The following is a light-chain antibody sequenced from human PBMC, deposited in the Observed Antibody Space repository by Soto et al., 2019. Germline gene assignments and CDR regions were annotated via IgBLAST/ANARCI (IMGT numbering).Light chain of an antibody. CDR2: KAS. V-gene: IGKV1-5*03. CDR1: QSISTS. CDR3: QHCDSYWT. J-gene: IGKJ1*01. Sequence: QITQSPSNLSASVGDRVTITCRASQSISTSLAWYQQKPGKAPKVLIYKASSLESGVPSRFSGSGSGTEFTLTISSLQPDDFATYYCQHCDSYWTFGQGTKVEIK.